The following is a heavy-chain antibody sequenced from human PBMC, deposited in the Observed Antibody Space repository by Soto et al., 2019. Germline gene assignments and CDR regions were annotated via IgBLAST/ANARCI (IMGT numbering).Heavy chain of an antibody. CDR2: VNSDGSST. Sequence: EVQLVESGGGLVQPGGSLRLSCEASGFTFSTFWMHWVRQAPGKGLVWVSRVNSDGSSTNYADSVKGRVTISRDNAKNLLYLQLNCLRPEDTGVYYCARDFESWGKGTHVTVSS. V-gene: IGHV3-74*01. CDR1: GFTFSTFW. CDR3: ARDFES. J-gene: IGHJ4*02.